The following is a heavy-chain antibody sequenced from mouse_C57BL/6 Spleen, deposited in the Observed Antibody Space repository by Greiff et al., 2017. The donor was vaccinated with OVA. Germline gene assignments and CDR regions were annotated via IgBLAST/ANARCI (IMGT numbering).Heavy chain of an antibody. J-gene: IGHJ2*01. CDR1: GYTFTSYW. CDR3: ARRDYYPYYFDY. CDR2: INPSNGGT. Sequence: QVHVKQPGTELVKPGASVKLSCKASGYTFTSYWMHWVKQRPGQGLEWIGNINPSNGGTNYNEKFKSKATLTVDKSSSTAYMQLSSLTSEDSAVYYCARRDYYPYYFDYWGQGTTLTVSS. D-gene: IGHD1-1*01. V-gene: IGHV1-53*01.